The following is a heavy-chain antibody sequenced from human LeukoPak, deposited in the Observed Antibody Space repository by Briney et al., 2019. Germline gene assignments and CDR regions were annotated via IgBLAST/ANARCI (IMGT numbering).Heavy chain of an antibody. CDR3: ARRPSYCSSTSCYRRWFDP. Sequence: ASVKVSCKASGYIFTSYDINWVRQATGQGLEWMGWMNPNSGNTGYAQKFQGRVTMTRNTSISTAYMELSSLRSEDTAVYYCARRPSYCSSTSCYRRWFDPWGQGTLVTVSS. J-gene: IGHJ5*02. CDR2: MNPNSGNT. V-gene: IGHV1-8*01. CDR1: GYIFTSYD. D-gene: IGHD2-2*01.